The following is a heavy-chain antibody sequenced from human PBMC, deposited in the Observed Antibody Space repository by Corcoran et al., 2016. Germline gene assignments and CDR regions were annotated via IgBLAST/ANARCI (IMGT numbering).Heavy chain of an antibody. CDR3: ARVGLKRLLRDWGWFDP. CDR1: GGTFSSYA. J-gene: IGHJ5*02. CDR2: IIPIFGTA. Sequence: QVQLVQSGAEVKKPGSSVKVSCKASGGTFSSYAISWVRQAPGQGLEWMGGIIPIFGTANYAQKFQGRVTITADESTSTAYMELSSLRSEDTAVYYCARVGLKRLLRDWGWFDPWGQGTLVTVSS. D-gene: IGHD2-15*01. V-gene: IGHV1-69*01.